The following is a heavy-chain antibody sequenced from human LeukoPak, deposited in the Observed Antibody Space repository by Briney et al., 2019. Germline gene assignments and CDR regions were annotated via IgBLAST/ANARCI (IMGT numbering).Heavy chain of an antibody. CDR1: GGSFSGYY. CDR2: IDTSGST. CDR3: AREGIYGDYRH. V-gene: IGHV4-4*07. Sequence: SETLSLTCAVYGGSFSGYYWSWIRQPAGKGLEWIGRIDTSGSTNYNPSLKSRVTMSADTSKKQFSLKLRSVTAADTAVYYCAREGIYGDYRHWGQGTLVTVSS. D-gene: IGHD4-17*01. J-gene: IGHJ4*02.